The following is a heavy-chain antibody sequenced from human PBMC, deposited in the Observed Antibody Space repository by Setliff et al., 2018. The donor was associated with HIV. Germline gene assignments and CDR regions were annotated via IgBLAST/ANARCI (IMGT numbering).Heavy chain of an antibody. CDR2: ISYDGSDK. V-gene: IGHV3-30*01. D-gene: IGHD3-22*01. Sequence: GGSLRLSCAASGFTFNGYAMHWVRQAPGKGLEWVAVISYDGSDKYYADSVKGRFTISRDNSKNTLYVQMNSLRPEDTAVYYCARDAFYYDSSGYKDYWGQGTLVTVSS. CDR3: ARDAFYYDSSGYKDY. J-gene: IGHJ4*02. CDR1: GFTFNGYA.